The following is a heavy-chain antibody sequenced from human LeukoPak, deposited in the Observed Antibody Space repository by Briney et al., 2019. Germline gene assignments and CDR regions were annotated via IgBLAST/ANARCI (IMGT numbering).Heavy chain of an antibody. CDR3: ARGGTSGSLIY. J-gene: IGHJ4*02. V-gene: IGHV3-53*01. CDR2: ISSGGST. D-gene: IGHD1-26*01. CDR1: GFTVSNNY. Sequence: GGSLRLSCAASGFTVSNNYMSWVRQAPGKGLEWVSLISSGGSTSYADSVKGRFTISRDNSKNTLYLQMNSLRAEDTALYYCARGGTSGSLIYWGQGTLVTVSS.